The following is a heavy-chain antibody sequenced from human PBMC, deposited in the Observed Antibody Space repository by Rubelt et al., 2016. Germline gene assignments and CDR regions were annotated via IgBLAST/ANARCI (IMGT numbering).Heavy chain of an antibody. V-gene: IGHV4-34*01. CDR3: ARKPAAMGNWFDP. Sequence: QVQLQQWGAGLLKPSETLSLTCAVYGGSFSGYYWSWIRQPPGKGLEWIGEINHSGSTNYNPSLKRRFTISVDKSKNQFSLKLSAVTAADTAVYYCARKPAAMGNWFDPWGQGTLVTVSS. J-gene: IGHJ5*02. CDR2: INHSGST. CDR1: GGSFSGYY. D-gene: IGHD2-2*01.